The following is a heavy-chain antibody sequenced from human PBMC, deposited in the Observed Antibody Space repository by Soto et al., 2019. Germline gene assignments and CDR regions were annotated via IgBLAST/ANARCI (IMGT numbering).Heavy chain of an antibody. J-gene: IGHJ6*02. V-gene: IGHV3-30*18. D-gene: IGHD3-10*01. CDR2: ISYDGSNK. CDR1: GFTFSSYG. CDR3: AKAITMVRGVITPTYYYYGMDV. Sequence: GGSLRLSCAASGFTFSSYGMHWVRQAPGKGLEWVAVISYDGSNKYYADSVKGRFTISRDNSKNTLYLQMNSLRAEDTAVYYCAKAITMVRGVITPTYYYYGMDVWGQWTTVTVSS.